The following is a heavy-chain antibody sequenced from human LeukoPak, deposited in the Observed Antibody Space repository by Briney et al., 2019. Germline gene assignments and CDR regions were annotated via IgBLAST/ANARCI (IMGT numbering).Heavy chain of an antibody. V-gene: IGHV1-8*01. CDR3: ARDQLLQDFDY. CDR2: MNPNSGNT. Sequence: ASVKVSRKPSVYTFTSYDINWVRQATGQGLEWMGWMNPNSGNTGYAQKFQGRVTMTRNTSISTAYMELSSLRSEDTAVYYCARDQLLQDFDYWGQGTLVTVSS. CDR1: VYTFTSYD. D-gene: IGHD2-2*01. J-gene: IGHJ4*02.